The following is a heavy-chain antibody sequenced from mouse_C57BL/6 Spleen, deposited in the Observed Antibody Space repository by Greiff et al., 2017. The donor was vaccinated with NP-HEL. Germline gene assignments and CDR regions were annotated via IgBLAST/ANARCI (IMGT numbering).Heavy chain of an antibody. Sequence: VQVVESGAELVRPGASVTLSCKASGYTFTDYEMHWVKQTPVHGLEWIGAIDPETGGTAYNQKFKGKAILTADKSSSTAYTELRSLTSEDSAVYYCTPHGSSFYYFDYWGQGTTLTVSS. CDR2: IDPETGGT. J-gene: IGHJ2*01. CDR3: TPHGSSFYYFDY. V-gene: IGHV1-15*01. D-gene: IGHD1-1*01. CDR1: GYTFTDYE.